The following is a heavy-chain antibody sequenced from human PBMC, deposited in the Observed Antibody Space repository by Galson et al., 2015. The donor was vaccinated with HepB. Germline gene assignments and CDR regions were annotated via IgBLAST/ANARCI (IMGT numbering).Heavy chain of an antibody. D-gene: IGHD5-24*01. CDR3: ASLETRGMTTMPFDY. CDR1: GFTFSNYA. CDR2: ISYDGINK. Sequence: SLRLSCAASGFTFSNYAFHWVRQAPGKRLEWVALISYDGINKYYADSLKGRFTISRDKSKNTLFLQMNNMRGEDTALYYCASLETRGMTTMPFDYWGQGTLVTVSS. J-gene: IGHJ4*02. V-gene: IGHV3-30-3*02.